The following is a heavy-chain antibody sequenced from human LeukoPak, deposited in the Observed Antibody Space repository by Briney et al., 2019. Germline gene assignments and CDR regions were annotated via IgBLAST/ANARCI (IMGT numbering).Heavy chain of an antibody. J-gene: IGHJ4*02. CDR1: GYTFTSYG. V-gene: IGHV1-18*01. D-gene: IGHD3-22*01. Sequence: ASVKVSCKASGYTFTSYGISWVRQAPGQGLEWMGWISAYNGNTNYAQKLQGRVTMTTDTSTSTADMELRSLRSDDTAVYYCARAALKRYYYDSSGYYLDYWGQGTLVTVSS. CDR3: ARAALKRYYYDSSGYYLDY. CDR2: ISAYNGNT.